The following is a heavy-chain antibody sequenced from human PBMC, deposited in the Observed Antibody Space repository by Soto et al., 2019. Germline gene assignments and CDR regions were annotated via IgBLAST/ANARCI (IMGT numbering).Heavy chain of an antibody. CDR3: ALYFSGVGDHRDLHSFPTQRSSDL. Sequence: SETLSLTCTVSGGSISSYYWSWIRQPPGKGLEWIGYIYYSGSTNYNPSLKSRVTISVDTSKNQFSLKLSSVTAADTAVYYCALYFSGVGDHRDLHSFPTQRSSDL. CDR2: IYYSGST. V-gene: IGHV4-59*08. J-gene: IGHJ2*01. D-gene: IGHD3-9*01. CDR1: GGSISSYY.